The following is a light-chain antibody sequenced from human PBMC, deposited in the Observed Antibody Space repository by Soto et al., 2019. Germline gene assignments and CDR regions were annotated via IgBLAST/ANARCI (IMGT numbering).Light chain of an antibody. CDR3: QQLNSYPRT. V-gene: IGKV1-9*01. Sequence: DIPLTQSPSFLSASVGDRVTITCRASQGMSSYLAWYQQKPGKAPKLLIYAASTLQSGVPSGCIGSGSGTEFSLTIISLLPEDFATYYCQQLNSYPRTFGQGTKVEIK. CDR2: AAS. J-gene: IGKJ1*01. CDR1: QGMSSY.